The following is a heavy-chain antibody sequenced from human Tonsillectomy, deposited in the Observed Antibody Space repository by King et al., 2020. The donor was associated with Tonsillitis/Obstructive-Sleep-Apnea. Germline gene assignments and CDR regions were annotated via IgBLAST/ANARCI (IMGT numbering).Heavy chain of an antibody. Sequence: DVQLVESGGGLVQPGGSLRLSCAASGFTFRSYEMNWVRQAPGKGLEWVSYITSSGSTIYYADSVKGRFTISRDNAKNSLYLQVNSLRAEDTAVYYCTREPENYYGLDVWGQGTTVTVSS. CDR2: ITSSGSTI. CDR1: GFTFRSYE. V-gene: IGHV3-48*03. J-gene: IGHJ6*02. CDR3: TREPENYYGLDV.